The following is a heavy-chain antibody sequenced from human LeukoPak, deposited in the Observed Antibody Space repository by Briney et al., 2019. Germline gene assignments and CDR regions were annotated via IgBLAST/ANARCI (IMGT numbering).Heavy chain of an antibody. V-gene: IGHV1-18*01. CDR2: ISAYNGNT. D-gene: IGHD5-18*01. CDR1: GYTFTSYG. Sequence: GASVKVSCKASGYTFTSYGISWVRQAPGQGLEWMGWISAYNGNTNYAQKLQGRVTMTPDTSTSTAYMELRSLRSDDTAVYYCARGTRGYSYGPPSPWGQGTLVTVSS. CDR3: ARGTRGYSYGPPSP. J-gene: IGHJ5*02.